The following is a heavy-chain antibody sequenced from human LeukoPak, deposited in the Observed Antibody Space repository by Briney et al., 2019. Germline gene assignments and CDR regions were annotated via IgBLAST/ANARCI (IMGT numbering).Heavy chain of an antibody. D-gene: IGHD3-16*01. V-gene: IGHV3-74*01. CDR1: GFTFSSYS. J-gene: IGHJ4*02. Sequence: PGGSLRLSCAPPGFTFSSYSMHWVRQAPGKGLVWVSRINRDGGTTTYADSVEGRFTISRDNAKNSLSLQMTSCTPQAPPFYYFARQGGFHCDYWGQGTLVTVSS. CDR3: ARQGGFHCDY. CDR2: INRDGGTT.